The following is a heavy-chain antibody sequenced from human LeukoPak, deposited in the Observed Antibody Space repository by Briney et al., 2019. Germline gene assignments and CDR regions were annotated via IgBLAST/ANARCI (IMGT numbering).Heavy chain of an antibody. CDR1: GLTFSSYA. V-gene: IGHV3-30*04. CDR2: ISYDGSNK. CDR3: ARDALNDFWSGSLFDY. Sequence: GGSLRLSCAASGLTFSSYAMHWVRQAPGKGLEWVAIISYDGSNKYYADSVKGRFTISRDNSKNTLYLQMNSLRAEDTAVYYCARDALNDFWSGSLFDYWGQGTLVTVSS. D-gene: IGHD3-3*01. J-gene: IGHJ4*02.